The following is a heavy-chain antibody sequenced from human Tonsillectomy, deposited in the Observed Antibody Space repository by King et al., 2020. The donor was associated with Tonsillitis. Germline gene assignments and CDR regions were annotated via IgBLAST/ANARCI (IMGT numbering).Heavy chain of an antibody. CDR1: GFTFSDYY. CDR3: AREEGDTPMVYKRNFDY. Sequence: VQLVESGGGLVKPGGSLRLSCAASGFTFSDYYMSWIRQAPGKGLEWLSYISCSGSTIYYADSVKGRFTVSRDNAKNSLYLQMNTLRAEDTAVYYCAREEGDTPMVYKRNFDYWGEGTPVTASS. V-gene: IGHV3-11*01. J-gene: IGHJ4*02. CDR2: ISCSGSTI. D-gene: IGHD5-18*01.